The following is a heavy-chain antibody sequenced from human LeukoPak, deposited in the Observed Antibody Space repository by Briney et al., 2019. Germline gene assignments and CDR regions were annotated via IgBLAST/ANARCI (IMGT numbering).Heavy chain of an antibody. CDR1: GGSISSSSYY. CDR2: IYYSGST. V-gene: IGHV4-39*07. J-gene: IGHJ4*02. Sequence: SETLSLTCTVSGGSISSSSYYWGWIRQPPGKGLEWIGSIYYSGSTNYNPSLKSRVTISVDTSKNQFSLKLSSVTAADTAVYYCARALWFGELNYYFDYWGQGTLVTVSS. CDR3: ARALWFGELNYYFDY. D-gene: IGHD3-10*01.